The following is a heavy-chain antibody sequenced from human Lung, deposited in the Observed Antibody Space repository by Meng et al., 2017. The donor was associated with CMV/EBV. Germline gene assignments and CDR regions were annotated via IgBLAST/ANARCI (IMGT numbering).Heavy chain of an antibody. CDR1: GFTVSGNY. V-gene: IGHV3-53*01. CDR2: IYSGGST. Sequence: GESXKISCAASGFTVSGNYMNWVRQAPGKGLEWVSVIYSGGSTYYADSVKGRFTISRDNSKNTLYLQMNSLRADDTAVYYCARVGYPIGGYFDPLGQGALVTVSS. J-gene: IGHJ5*02. D-gene: IGHD2-15*01. CDR3: ARVGYPIGGYFDP.